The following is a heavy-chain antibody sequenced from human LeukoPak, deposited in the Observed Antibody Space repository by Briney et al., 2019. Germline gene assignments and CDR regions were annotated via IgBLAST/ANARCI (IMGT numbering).Heavy chain of an antibody. CDR3: ARAFQQGYYDFWSGYENWFDP. CDR2: INSDGSST. Sequence: PGGSLRLSCAASGFTFSSYWMHWVRQAPGKGLVWVSRINSDGSSTSYADSVKGRFTISRDNAKNTLYLQMNSLRAEDTAVYYCARAFQQGYYDFWSGYENWFDPWGQGTLVTVSS. D-gene: IGHD3-3*01. J-gene: IGHJ5*02. V-gene: IGHV3-74*01. CDR1: GFTFSSYW.